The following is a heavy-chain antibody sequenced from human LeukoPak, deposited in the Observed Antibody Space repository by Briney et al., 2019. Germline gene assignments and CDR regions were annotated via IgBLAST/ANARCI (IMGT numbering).Heavy chain of an antibody. CDR3: ARVQQWLDPNWFDP. V-gene: IGHV4-34*01. Sequence: SETLSLTCAVYGGSFSGYYWSWIRQPPGKGLEWIGEINHSGSTNYNPSLKSRVTISVDTSKNQFSLKLSSVTAADTAVYYCARVQQWLDPNWFDPWGQGTLVTVSS. D-gene: IGHD6-19*01. J-gene: IGHJ5*02. CDR1: GGSFSGYY. CDR2: INHSGST.